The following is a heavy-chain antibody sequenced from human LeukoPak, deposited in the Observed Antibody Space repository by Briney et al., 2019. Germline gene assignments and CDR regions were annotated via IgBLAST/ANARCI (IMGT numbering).Heavy chain of an antibody. D-gene: IGHD3-16*01. J-gene: IGHJ4*02. CDR3: AKGEDILDY. CDR1: GFTFSSYA. CDR2: ISYDGGNK. Sequence: PGGSLRLSCAASGFTFSSYAMHWVRQAPGKGLEWVAVISYDGGNKYYADSVKGRFTISRDNSKNTLYLQMNSLRAEDTAVYYCAKGEDILDYWGQGTLVTVSS. V-gene: IGHV3-30-3*01.